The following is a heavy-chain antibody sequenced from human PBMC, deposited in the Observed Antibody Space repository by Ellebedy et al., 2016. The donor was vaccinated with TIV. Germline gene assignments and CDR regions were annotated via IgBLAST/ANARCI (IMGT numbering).Heavy chain of an antibody. Sequence: GESLKISXAASGFRFNAYAMNWVRQAPGKGLEWLSYINAGGRAIYYADSAKGRFTISRDDAKSSLYLQMNSLRAEDTAVYWCARDGARGYDMDVWGQGTTVTVSS. V-gene: IGHV3-48*03. CDR2: INAGGRAI. CDR1: GFRFNAYA. CDR3: ARDGARGYDMDV. D-gene: IGHD3-10*01. J-gene: IGHJ6*02.